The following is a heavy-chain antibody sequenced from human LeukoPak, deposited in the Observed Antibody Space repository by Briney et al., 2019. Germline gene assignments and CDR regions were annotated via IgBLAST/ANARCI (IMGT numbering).Heavy chain of an antibody. J-gene: IGHJ6*02. CDR1: GFTFSSYE. D-gene: IGHD6-13*01. Sequence: PGGSLRLSCAASGFTFSSYEMNWVRQAPGKGLEWVSYISSSGSTIYYADSVKGRFTISRDNTKNSLYLQMNSLRAEDTAVYYCARDGSSSWYFHYYYYYGMDVWGQGTTVTVSS. V-gene: IGHV3-48*03. CDR2: ISSSGSTI. CDR3: ARDGSSSWYFHYYYYYGMDV.